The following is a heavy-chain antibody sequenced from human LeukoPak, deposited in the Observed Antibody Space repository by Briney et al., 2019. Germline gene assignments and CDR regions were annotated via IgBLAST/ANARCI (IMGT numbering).Heavy chain of an antibody. CDR1: GGSITDYH. J-gene: IGHJ4*02. Sequence: SETLSLTCTVSGGSITDYHWSWIRQPPEKGLEWIAYIYYSGSTNYNPSLNSRVTISIDTSKNQLSLKLTSVTAADTAVYCCYAAIGGGPQGYWGQGTLVTVSS. D-gene: IGHD3-3*01. CDR3: YAAIGGGPQGY. CDR2: IYYSGST. V-gene: IGHV4-59*12.